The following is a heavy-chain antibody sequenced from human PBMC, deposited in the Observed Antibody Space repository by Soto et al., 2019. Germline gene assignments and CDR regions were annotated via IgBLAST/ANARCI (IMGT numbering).Heavy chain of an antibody. Sequence: QVQLEQSGAEVKKPGSSVKVSCKASGGTLSDHGVAWLRQAPGQGLEWMGGTIPVFNTAKYAQKFQGRVTITADKFTNIAYMELSSLRSGDTGVYFCAQGVYGSGNYYTGPSAFDIWGQGTMVIVSS. CDR1: GGTLSDHG. D-gene: IGHD3-10*01. CDR3: AQGVYGSGNYYTGPSAFDI. CDR2: TIPVFNTA. V-gene: IGHV1-69*06. J-gene: IGHJ3*02.